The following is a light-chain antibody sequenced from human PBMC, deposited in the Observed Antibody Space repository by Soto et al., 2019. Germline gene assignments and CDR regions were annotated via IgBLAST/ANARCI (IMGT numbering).Light chain of an antibody. CDR3: QQYGSSPRS. Sequence: EIVLTQSPGTLSLSPGERATLSCRASQSLSSTYLAWYQHKLGQAPRLLIYGASSKASGIPDRFSGSGSGTDFTLTISRLEPEDFAVYYSQQYGSSPRSFGQGTKVEVK. V-gene: IGKV3-20*01. J-gene: IGKJ1*01. CDR1: QSLSSTY. CDR2: GAS.